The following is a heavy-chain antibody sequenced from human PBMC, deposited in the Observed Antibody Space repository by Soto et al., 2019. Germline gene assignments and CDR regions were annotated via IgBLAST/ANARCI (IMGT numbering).Heavy chain of an antibody. CDR2: ISYDGSNK. V-gene: IGHV3-30*18. D-gene: IGHD2-15*01. CDR3: AKDRGIVVVVAAEY. J-gene: IGHJ4*02. Sequence: QVQLVESGGGVVQPGRSLRLSCAASGFTFSSYGMHWVRQAPGKGLEWVAVISYDGSNKYYADSVKGRFTISRDNSKNTLYLQMNSLGAEDTAVYYCAKDRGIVVVVAAEYWGQGTLVTVSS. CDR1: GFTFSSYG.